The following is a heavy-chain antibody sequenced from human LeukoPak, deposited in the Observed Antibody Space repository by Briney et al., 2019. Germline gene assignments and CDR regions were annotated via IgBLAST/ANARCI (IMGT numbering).Heavy chain of an antibody. CDR3: ANSNRFDF. Sequence: GGSLRLSCAASGFTFSSCAMSWVRQAPGKGLEWVSAIIGSGGSTFYADSVKGRFTISRDNSKNTLYLQMNSLRAEDTAIYYCANSNRFDFWGQGTLVTVSS. CDR1: GFTFSSCA. V-gene: IGHV3-23*01. J-gene: IGHJ4*02. D-gene: IGHD2-2*01. CDR2: IIGSGGST.